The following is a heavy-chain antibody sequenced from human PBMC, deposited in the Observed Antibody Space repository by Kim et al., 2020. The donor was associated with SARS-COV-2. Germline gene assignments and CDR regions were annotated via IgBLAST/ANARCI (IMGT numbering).Heavy chain of an antibody. CDR1: GFTFSSYW. V-gene: IGHV3-7*01. CDR3: ARDGDLDSSGKDAFDI. Sequence: GGSLRLSCAASGFTFSSYWMTWVRQAPGKGLEWVANIKQDGNQTYYVDSVKGRFTISRDNAKNSLYLQMNSLRAEDTAVYYCARDGDLDSSGKDAFDIWGQGTMVTVSS. CDR2: IKQDGNQT. D-gene: IGHD6-19*01. J-gene: IGHJ3*02.